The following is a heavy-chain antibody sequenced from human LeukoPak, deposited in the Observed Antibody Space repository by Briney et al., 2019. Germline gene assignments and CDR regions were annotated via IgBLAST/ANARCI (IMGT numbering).Heavy chain of an antibody. CDR2: IWYDGNRK. CDR3: ARVYGSGSYYYHYAVDV. Sequence: PGRSLRHSCAASGFTYWSFGMHWLRQAPGKGLEWVAVIWYDGNRKYYEDSVKGRFTISRDNSKNTLYLQMNSLRAEDTAVYYCARVYGSGSYYYHYAVDVWGQGTTVTVSS. D-gene: IGHD3-10*01. J-gene: IGHJ6*02. V-gene: IGHV3-33*01. CDR1: GFTYWSFG.